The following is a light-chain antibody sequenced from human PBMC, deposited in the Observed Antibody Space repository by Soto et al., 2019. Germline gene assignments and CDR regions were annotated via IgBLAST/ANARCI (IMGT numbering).Light chain of an antibody. Sequence: IPMTQSPSSLSASVGDRVTFTCRASQGLXNVLAWYLQKPGETPKLLXDGASTLQSGGPSRLSGSGSATDFTLTISSLQPEYVGTYYCQKYDSATRTFGGGTKVDIK. V-gene: IGKV1-27*01. CDR1: QGLXNV. J-gene: IGKJ4*02. CDR2: GAS. CDR3: QKYDSATRT.